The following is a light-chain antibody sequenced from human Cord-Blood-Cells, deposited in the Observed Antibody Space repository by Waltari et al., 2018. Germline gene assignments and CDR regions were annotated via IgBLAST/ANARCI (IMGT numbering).Light chain of an antibody. CDR3: QQYESYWT. CDR2: DAT. CDR1: QSISSW. Sequence: DIQMTQSPSTLSASVGDRVTIPCRASQSISSWLAWYQQKPGKAPKLLIYDATSLESGAPSRFSGSGAGTELTLTISSLQPDDFTTYYCQQYESYWTFGQGTKVEIK. V-gene: IGKV1-5*01. J-gene: IGKJ1*01.